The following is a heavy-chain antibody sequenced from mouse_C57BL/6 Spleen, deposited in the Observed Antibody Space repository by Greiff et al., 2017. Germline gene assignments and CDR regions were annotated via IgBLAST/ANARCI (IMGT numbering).Heavy chain of an antibody. D-gene: IGHD1-1*01. J-gene: IGHJ2*01. CDR3: ARSGTTVFDY. Sequence: VKLQESGAELVKPGASVKISCKASGYAFSSYWMNWVKQRPGKGLEWIGQIYPGDGDTNYNGKFKGKATLTADKSSSTAYMQLSSLTSEDSAVYFCARSGTTVFDYWGQGTTLTVSS. V-gene: IGHV1-80*01. CDR2: IYPGDGDT. CDR1: GYAFSSYW.